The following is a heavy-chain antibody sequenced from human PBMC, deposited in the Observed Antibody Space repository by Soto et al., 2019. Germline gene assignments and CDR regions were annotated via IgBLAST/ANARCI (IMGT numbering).Heavy chain of an antibody. CDR2: INPKNGAT. D-gene: IGHD5-12*01. V-gene: IGHV1-2*02. CDR1: GYIFTDYY. CDR3: ARDRGQNSVYL. J-gene: IGHJ4*02. Sequence: ASVKDSCKPSGYIFTDYYMHRVRQAPGQGLEWMGWINPKNGATKSLQKFQGRVAMTRDTSISTFYMELRWLTSDDTAVYYCARDRGQNSVYLWGQGTLVTVSS.